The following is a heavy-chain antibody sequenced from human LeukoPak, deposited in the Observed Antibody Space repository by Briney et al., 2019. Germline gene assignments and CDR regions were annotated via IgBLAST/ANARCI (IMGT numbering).Heavy chain of an antibody. D-gene: IGHD6-6*01. CDR1: GGSISSGGYS. CDR3: ARNIEYSSSSAWFDP. Sequence: SETLSLTCAVSGGSISSGGYSWSWIRQPPGKGLEWIGYIYHSGSTYYNPSLKSRVTISVDRSKNQFSLKLSSVTAADTAVYYCARNIEYSSSSAWFDPWGQGTLVTVSS. CDR2: IYHSGST. J-gene: IGHJ5*02. V-gene: IGHV4-30-2*01.